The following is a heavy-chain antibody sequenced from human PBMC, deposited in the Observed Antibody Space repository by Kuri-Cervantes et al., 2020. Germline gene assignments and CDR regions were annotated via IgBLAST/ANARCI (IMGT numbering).Heavy chain of an antibody. J-gene: IGHJ6*03. CDR1: GFTFSNSD. CDR3: ARVPGSLSPLYYMDV. V-gene: IGHV3-35*02. D-gene: IGHD6-19*01. CDR2: VSWNGSRT. Sequence: GESLKISCAASGFTFSNSDMNWVHQAPGKGLEWVSGVSWNGSRTHYADSVKGQFIISRDNSRNTLYLQTNSLRAEDTAVYYCARVPGSLSPLYYMDVWGKGTTVTVSS.